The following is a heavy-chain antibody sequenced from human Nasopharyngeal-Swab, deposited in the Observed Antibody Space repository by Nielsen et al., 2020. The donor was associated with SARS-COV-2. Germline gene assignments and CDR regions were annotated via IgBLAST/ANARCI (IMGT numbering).Heavy chain of an antibody. CDR3: ERNEAGDHHGLGGGFDP. CDR1: GFTYNDYA. CDR2: ISYDGSNK. D-gene: IGHD2-21*01. Sequence: SLMISCAASGFTYNDYAFHWVRQAPGKGLEGVAVISYDGSNKYYSASVKGRFIISRDNSKNTLYLQMNSLRPEDTAVYYYERNEAGDHHGLGGGFDPWGQGALVTVSS. V-gene: IGHV3-30*04. J-gene: IGHJ5*02.